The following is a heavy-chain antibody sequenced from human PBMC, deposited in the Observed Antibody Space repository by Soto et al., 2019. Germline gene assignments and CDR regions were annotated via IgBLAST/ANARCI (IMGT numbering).Heavy chain of an antibody. Sequence: SAVMVSCKASGGTFSSYAISWVRQAPGQGLEWMGGIIPIFYTAKYTQKFQGRVTITADESTSTAYMELSSLRSEDTAVYYCARDLITGTPGYWGQGTLVTVSS. D-gene: IGHD1-20*01. CDR1: GGTFSSYA. CDR3: ARDLITGTPGY. J-gene: IGHJ4*02. CDR2: IIPIFYTA. V-gene: IGHV1-69*13.